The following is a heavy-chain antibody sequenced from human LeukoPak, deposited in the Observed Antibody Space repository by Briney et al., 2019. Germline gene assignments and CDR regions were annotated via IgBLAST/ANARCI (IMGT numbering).Heavy chain of an antibody. CDR3: ASDPLFDTSGYYY. Sequence: GGSLRLSCAASGFTFSNYWMHWVRQTPEKGLVWVSRINSDGSSTNYADSVKGRLTISRDNAKNTLYLQMNSLRAEDTAVYYCASDPLFDTSGYYYWGQGTLVAVSS. D-gene: IGHD3-22*01. CDR2: INSDGSST. V-gene: IGHV3-74*01. CDR1: GFTFSNYW. J-gene: IGHJ4*02.